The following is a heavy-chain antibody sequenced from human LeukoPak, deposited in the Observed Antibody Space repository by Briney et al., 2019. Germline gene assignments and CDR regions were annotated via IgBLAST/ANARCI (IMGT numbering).Heavy chain of an antibody. CDR3: IRDFRSADL. Sequence: PGGSLRLSCAASGFTFSSYAMSWVRQAPGKGLEWVSTISGSGDNTYYADSVKGRFTISRDNAKNTVYLEMNSLSVEDTATYYCIRDFRSADLWGQGTLVTVTS. J-gene: IGHJ5*02. CDR1: GFTFSSYA. D-gene: IGHD5-24*01. V-gene: IGHV3-23*01. CDR2: ISGSGDNT.